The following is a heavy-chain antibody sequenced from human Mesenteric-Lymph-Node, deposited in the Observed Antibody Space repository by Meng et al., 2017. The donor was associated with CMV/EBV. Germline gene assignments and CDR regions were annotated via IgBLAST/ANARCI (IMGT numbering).Heavy chain of an antibody. V-gene: IGHV1-8*01. CDR2: MNPNSGNK. CDR3: ARGRYSSGWYRYGMDV. CDR1: GYTFTSYD. Sequence: ASVKVSCKASGYTFTSYDINWVRQATGQGLEWMGWMNPNSGNKGYAQKFQGRVTMTRNTSISTAYMELSSLRSEDTAVYYCARGRYSSGWYRYGMDVWGQGTTVTVSS. J-gene: IGHJ6*02. D-gene: IGHD6-19*01.